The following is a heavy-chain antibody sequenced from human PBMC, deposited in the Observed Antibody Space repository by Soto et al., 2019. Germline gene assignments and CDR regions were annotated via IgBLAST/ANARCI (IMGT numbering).Heavy chain of an antibody. CDR2: LSYDGGNK. CDR1: GFNFNDHA. D-gene: IGHD7-27*01. J-gene: IGHJ4*02. CDR3: ATENIGSHWGLLEFDY. V-gene: IGHV3-30*03. Sequence: PWGSLRLSCAASGFNFNDHAMHCFRQSPCKGLEWVAVLSYDGGNKKYADSVRGRFTISRDNSENTLYLQMDGLRPEDTALYFCATENIGSHWGLLEFDYWGQGTSVTVSS.